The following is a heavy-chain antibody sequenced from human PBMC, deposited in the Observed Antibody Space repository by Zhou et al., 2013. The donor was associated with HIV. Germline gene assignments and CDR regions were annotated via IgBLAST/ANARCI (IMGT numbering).Heavy chain of an antibody. Sequence: QVQLQESGPGLVKPSQTLSLTCTVSGGSISSGSYYWSWIRQPAGKGLEWIGHIYISGSTNYNPSLKSRVTISVDTSKNQFSLKLNSVTAADTAVYYCARRGSIVVVPAASPPLVGWSDPWAREPWSPSPQ. CDR1: GGSISSGSYY. CDR2: IYISGST. CDR3: ARRGSIVVVPAASPPLVGWSDP. V-gene: IGHV4-61*09. J-gene: IGHJ5*02. D-gene: IGHD2-2*01.